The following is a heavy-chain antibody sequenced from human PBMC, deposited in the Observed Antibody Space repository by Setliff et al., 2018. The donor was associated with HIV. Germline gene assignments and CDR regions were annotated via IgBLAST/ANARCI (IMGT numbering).Heavy chain of an antibody. D-gene: IGHD3-22*01. CDR1: GFSFSSYG. Sequence: GGSLRLSCAASGFSFSSYGMHWVRQAPGKGLEWVAVIWYDGGNKYYGDSVKGRFTISRDNSKNTLDLQMNSLRAEDTAVYYCARDQREPGSGYSAFYEDHYYYYMDVWGKGTTVTVSS. J-gene: IGHJ6*03. CDR2: IWYDGGNK. V-gene: IGHV3-33*01. CDR3: ARDQREPGSGYSAFYEDHYYYYMDV.